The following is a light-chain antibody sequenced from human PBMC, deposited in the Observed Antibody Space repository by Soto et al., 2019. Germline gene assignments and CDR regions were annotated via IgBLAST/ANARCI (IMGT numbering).Light chain of an antibody. V-gene: IGKV3-15*01. Sequence: VVTQSPVTLSLPPGESSTLSCRASQSVSSNLAWYQQKPGQAPRLLIYGASTRATGVPTRFSGSRSGAEFTLTIYSLQSEDFAVYCCQPYNNWPLSFCGGAKLDIK. J-gene: IGKJ4*01. CDR1: QSVSSN. CDR3: QPYNNWPLS. CDR2: GAS.